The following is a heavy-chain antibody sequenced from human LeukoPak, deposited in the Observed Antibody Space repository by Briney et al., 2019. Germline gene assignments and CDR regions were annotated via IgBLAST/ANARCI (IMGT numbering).Heavy chain of an antibody. V-gene: IGHV1-2*06. J-gene: IGHJ4*02. CDR2: INPNSGGT. D-gene: IGHD2-15*01. CDR1: GYTFTGYY. CDR3: ARDEICSGGSCYCLDS. Sequence: ASVKVSCKASGYTFTGYYMHWVRQAPGQGLEWMGRINPNSGGTNYAQKFQGRVTITRDTSASTAYMELSSLRSEDTAVYYCARDEICSGGSCYCLDSWGQGILVTVSS.